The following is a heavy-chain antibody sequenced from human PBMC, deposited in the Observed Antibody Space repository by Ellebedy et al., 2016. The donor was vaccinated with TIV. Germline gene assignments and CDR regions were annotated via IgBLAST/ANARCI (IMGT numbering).Heavy chain of an antibody. J-gene: IGHJ2*01. CDR2: TIGSGINT. CDR3: ATYGGQSGSGWYFDL. V-gene: IGHV3-23*01. Sequence: GESLKISCAGSGFTFSAYSMTWVRQVPGKGLEWVSATIGSGINTYYAASVKGRFTISRDNSKNTLYLQMNSLRAEDTATYHCATYGGQSGSGWYFDLWGRGTPVTVSS. D-gene: IGHD4-23*01. CDR1: GFTFSAYS.